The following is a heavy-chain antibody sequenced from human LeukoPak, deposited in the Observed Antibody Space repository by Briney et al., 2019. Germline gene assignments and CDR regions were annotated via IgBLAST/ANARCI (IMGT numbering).Heavy chain of an antibody. J-gene: IGHJ6*02. Sequence: PGGSLRLSCAASGFTFSSYGMHWVRQAPGKGLEWVAVISYDGSNKYYADSVKGRFTISRDNSKNTLYLQMNSLRAEDTAVYYCAKDKRNYYDSSGYYPVYYYGMDVWGQGTTVTVSS. D-gene: IGHD3-22*01. CDR2: ISYDGSNK. V-gene: IGHV3-30*18. CDR1: GFTFSSYG. CDR3: AKDKRNYYDSSGYYPVYYYGMDV.